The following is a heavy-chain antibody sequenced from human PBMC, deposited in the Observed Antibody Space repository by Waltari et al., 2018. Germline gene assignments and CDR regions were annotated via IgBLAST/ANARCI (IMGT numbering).Heavy chain of an antibody. D-gene: IGHD5-12*01. V-gene: IGHV4-59*01. CDR1: GGFLMSYH. J-gene: IGHJ4*02. Sequence: LHEPGPGLVKPSETLSLTCSVSGGFLMSYHWSWIRQPPGKGLEWIGSISDTGDTNFNPSLHSRVTMSVDTSKNQFSLKLSSLAPADTAVYYCTRGGGYSGFPLWGQGALVTVPS. CDR3: TRGGGYSGFPL. CDR2: ISDTGDT.